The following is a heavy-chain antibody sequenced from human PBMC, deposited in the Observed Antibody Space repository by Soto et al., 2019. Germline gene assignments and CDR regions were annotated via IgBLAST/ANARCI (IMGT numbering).Heavy chain of an antibody. D-gene: IGHD3-9*01. V-gene: IGHV1-58*01. Sequence: GASVKVSCKASGFTFTSSAVQWVRQARGQRLEWIGWIVVGSGNTNYAQKFQERVTITRDMSTSTAYMELSSLRSEDTAVYYCAAGRNSRNYDILTAESLDAFDIWGQGTMVTVSS. CDR3: AAGRNSRNYDILTAESLDAFDI. CDR1: GFTFTSSA. J-gene: IGHJ3*02. CDR2: IVVGSGNT.